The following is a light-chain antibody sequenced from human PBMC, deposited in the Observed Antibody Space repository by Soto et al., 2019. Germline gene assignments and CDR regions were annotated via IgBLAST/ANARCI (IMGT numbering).Light chain of an antibody. CDR1: QSVSIN. J-gene: IGKJ2*01. CDR3: QQYNNWPYT. CDR2: DAS. Sequence: ERVMTQSPATLSVSPGERDTLSCRASQSVSINLAWYQQKPGQAPRLLIYDASTRATGIPARFSGSGSGTNLTLTISSLQSEDIAVYYCQQYNNWPYTFGQGTKLEIK. V-gene: IGKV3-15*01.